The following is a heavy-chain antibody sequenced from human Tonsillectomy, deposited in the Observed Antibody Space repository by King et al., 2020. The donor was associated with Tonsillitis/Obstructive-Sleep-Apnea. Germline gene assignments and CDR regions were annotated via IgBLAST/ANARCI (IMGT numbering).Heavy chain of an antibody. V-gene: IGHV4-4*07. Sequence: VQLQESGPGLVKPSETLSLTCTVSGGSISSYYWSWIRQPAGKGLEWIGRIYTSGSTNYNPSLKSRVTMSVDTSKNQFSLKLSSVTAADTAVYYCAREGCSSTSCPDYSYYYGMDVWGQGTTVTVSS. D-gene: IGHD2-2*01. CDR3: AREGCSSTSCPDYSYYYGMDV. J-gene: IGHJ6*02. CDR2: IYTSGST. CDR1: GGSISSYY.